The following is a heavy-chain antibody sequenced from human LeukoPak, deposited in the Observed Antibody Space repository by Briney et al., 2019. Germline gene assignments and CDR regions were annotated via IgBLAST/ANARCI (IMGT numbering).Heavy chain of an antibody. CDR3: ARAYYDILTGSYAMDV. V-gene: IGHV3-21*04. D-gene: IGHD3-9*01. CDR2: ISGSRDYI. CDR1: GFTFSSYS. J-gene: IGHJ6*02. Sequence: GGSLRLSCAASGFTFSSYSMNWVRQAPGKGLEWVSSISGSRDYIYYAESVKGRFTISRDNAKNSLYLQMNSLRTEDTAVYYCARAYYDILTGSYAMDVWGQGTTAIVSS.